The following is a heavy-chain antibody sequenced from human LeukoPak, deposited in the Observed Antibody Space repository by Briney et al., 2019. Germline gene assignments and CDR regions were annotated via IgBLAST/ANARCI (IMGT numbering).Heavy chain of an antibody. Sequence: SVKVSYKASGFTFTSSAVQWVRQARGQRLEWIGWIVVGSGNTNYAQKLQGRVTMTTDTSTSTAYMELRSLRSDDTAVYYCARTKCGGDCYLLYYYGMDVWGQGTTVTVSS. CDR2: IVVGSGNT. J-gene: IGHJ6*02. CDR3: ARTKCGGDCYLLYYYGMDV. CDR1: GFTFTSSA. V-gene: IGHV1-58*01. D-gene: IGHD2-21*02.